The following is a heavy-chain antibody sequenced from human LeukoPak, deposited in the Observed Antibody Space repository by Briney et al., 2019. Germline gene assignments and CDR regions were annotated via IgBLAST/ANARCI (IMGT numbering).Heavy chain of an antibody. Sequence: PSETLSLTCNVSGYSITSNYYWGWIRQPPGKGLEWIGSIYRSGSTYDNPSLKSRVTMSLDTSKSQVSLKLSSVTAADTAVYYCASIGAGYYYDSSGYIDYWGQGALVTVSS. CDR1: GYSITSNYY. CDR3: ASIGAGYYYDSSGYIDY. D-gene: IGHD3-22*01. V-gene: IGHV4-38-2*02. CDR2: IYRSGST. J-gene: IGHJ4*02.